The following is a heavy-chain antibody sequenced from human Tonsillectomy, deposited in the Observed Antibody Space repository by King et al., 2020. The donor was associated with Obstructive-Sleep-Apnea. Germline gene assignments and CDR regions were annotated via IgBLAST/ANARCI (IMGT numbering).Heavy chain of an antibody. CDR1: GYSISSGYY. CDR2: IYHSGST. Sequence: QLQESGPGLVKPSETLSLTCTVSGYSISSGYYWGWIRQPPRKGLEWIGSIYHSGSTYYNPSLKSRVTISVDTSKNQFSLKLSSVTAADTPVYYCARSIRYFDCSRGPDDYWGQGTLVTVSS. J-gene: IGHJ4*02. D-gene: IGHD3-9*01. V-gene: IGHV4-38-2*02. CDR3: ARSIRYFDCSRGPDDY.